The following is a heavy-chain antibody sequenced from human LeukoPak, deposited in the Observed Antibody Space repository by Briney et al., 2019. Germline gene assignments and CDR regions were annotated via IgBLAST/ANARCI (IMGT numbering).Heavy chain of an antibody. J-gene: IGHJ3*02. D-gene: IGHD3-22*01. Sequence: GASVKVSCKASGGTFSSYAISWVRQAPGQGLEWMGGIIPIFGTANYAQKFQGRVTITADESTSTAYMELSSLRSEDTAVYYCARVFPQGYDSRTDAFDIWGQGTMVTVSS. V-gene: IGHV1-69*13. CDR1: GGTFSSYA. CDR3: ARVFPQGYDSRTDAFDI. CDR2: IIPIFGTA.